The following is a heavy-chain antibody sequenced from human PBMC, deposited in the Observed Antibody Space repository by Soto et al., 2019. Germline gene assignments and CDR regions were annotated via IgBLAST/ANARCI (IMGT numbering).Heavy chain of an antibody. CDR3: AGGITMVRGVIIQPHAFDI. CDR1: GGSFSGYY. CDR2: INHSGST. Sequence: PSETLSLTCAVYGGSFSGYYWSWIRQPPGKGLEWIGEINHSGSTNYNPSLKSRVTISVDTSKNQFSLKLSSVTAADTAVYYCAGGITMVRGVIIQPHAFDIWGQGTMVT. J-gene: IGHJ3*02. V-gene: IGHV4-34*01. D-gene: IGHD3-10*01.